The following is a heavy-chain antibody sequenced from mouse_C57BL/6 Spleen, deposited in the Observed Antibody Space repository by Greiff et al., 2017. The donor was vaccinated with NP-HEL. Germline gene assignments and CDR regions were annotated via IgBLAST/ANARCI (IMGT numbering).Heavy chain of an antibody. J-gene: IGHJ4*01. V-gene: IGHV2-2*01. D-gene: IGHD2-1*01. CDR2: IWSGGST. CDR3: ARKFNYESAMDY. CDR1: GFSLTSYG. Sequence: VKLVESGPGLVQPSQSLSITCTVSGFSLTSYGVHWVRQSPGKGLEWLGVIWSGGSTDSNVAVISRLSISKNNSKSQVFFKMNSLQADDTTIYYCARKFNYESAMDYWGQGTSVTVSS.